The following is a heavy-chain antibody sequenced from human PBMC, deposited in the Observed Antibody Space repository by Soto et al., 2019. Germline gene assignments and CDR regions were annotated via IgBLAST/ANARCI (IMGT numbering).Heavy chain of an antibody. CDR1: GFPFSSSA. V-gene: IGHV3-23*01. D-gene: IGHD1-7*01. CDR2: ISGSGGST. CDR3: AKDSGDLELLDY. J-gene: IGHJ4*02. Sequence: EVQLLESGGGLVQPGGSLRLSCAASGFPFSSSAMSWVRQAPGKGLEWVSAISGSGGSTYYADSVKGRFTISRDNSKNTLYLQMNSLRAEDTAVYYCAKDSGDLELLDYWGQGTLVTVSS.